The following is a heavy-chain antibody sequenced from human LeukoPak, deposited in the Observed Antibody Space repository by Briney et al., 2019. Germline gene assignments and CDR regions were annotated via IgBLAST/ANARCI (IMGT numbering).Heavy chain of an antibody. D-gene: IGHD2-15*01. V-gene: IGHV3-7*01. CDR3: ARDHVVDGLVSDY. CDR1: GFTFSSHW. CDR2: INQDGSEK. J-gene: IGHJ4*02. Sequence: PGGSLRLSCAASGFTFSSHWMSWVRQAPGKGLEWVANINQDGSEKYMDSVKGRFTISRDNAKNSLYLQMNSLRAEDTAKYYCARDHVVDGLVSDYWGQGTLVTVSS.